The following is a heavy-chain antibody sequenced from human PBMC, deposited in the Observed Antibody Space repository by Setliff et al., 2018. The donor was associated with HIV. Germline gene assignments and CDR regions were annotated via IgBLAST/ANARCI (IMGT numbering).Heavy chain of an antibody. CDR3: ARHRDGGTYPLDY. CDR2: IYYSGNT. D-gene: IGHD1-26*01. V-gene: IGHV4-61*05. CDR1: GGSISSTSHY. Sequence: SETLSLTCIVSGGSISSTSHYWGWVRQPPGKGLEWIGWIYYSGNTRYNPSLKSRVTISLDTSKNRFSLQLTSVTAADTAVYYCARHRDGGTYPLDYWGQGTLVTSPQ. J-gene: IGHJ4*02.